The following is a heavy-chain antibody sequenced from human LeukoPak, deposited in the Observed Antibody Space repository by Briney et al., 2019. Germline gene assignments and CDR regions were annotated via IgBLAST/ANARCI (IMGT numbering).Heavy chain of an antibody. Sequence: LETLSLTCTVSGGSISSYYWSWIRQPPGKGLEWIGYIYYSGSTNYNPSLKSRVTISVDTSKNQFSLRLTSVTAADTAVYFCATLVSTRYYFDYWGQGTLVTVSS. V-gene: IGHV4-59*08. J-gene: IGHJ4*02. CDR1: GGSISSYY. CDR3: ATLVSTRYYFDY. CDR2: IYYSGST. D-gene: IGHD5/OR15-5a*01.